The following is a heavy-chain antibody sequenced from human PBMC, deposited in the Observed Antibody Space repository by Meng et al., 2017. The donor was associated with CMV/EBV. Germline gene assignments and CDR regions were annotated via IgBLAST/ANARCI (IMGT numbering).Heavy chain of an antibody. CDR1: GFSLTTTGLR. D-gene: IGHD2-8*02. J-gene: IGHJ4*02. CDR2: IDWDDDK. V-gene: IGHV2-70D*14. Sequence: SGPTLVKPTHTLTLTCTFSGFSLTTTGLRVCWIRQSPGKALEWLARIDWDDDKFYSTSLKTRLTISKDTSKNQVVLTVTNMAPVDTATYYYARLVQASGYFDYWGQGALVTVSS. CDR3: ARLVQASGYFDY.